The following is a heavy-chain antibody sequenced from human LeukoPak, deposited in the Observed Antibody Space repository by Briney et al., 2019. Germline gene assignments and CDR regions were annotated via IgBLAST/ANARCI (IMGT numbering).Heavy chain of an antibody. D-gene: IGHD2-2*01. CDR2: IYTSGST. J-gene: IGHJ6*02. CDR1: GGSISSYY. CDR3: AREGAPGYCSSTSCSKTSGMDV. Sequence: KTSETLSLTCTVSGGSISSYYWSWIRQPAGKGLEWIGRIYTSGSTNYNPSLKSRVTMSVDTSKNQFSLKLSSVTAADTAVYYCAREGAPGYCSSTSCSKTSGMDVWGQGTTVTVSS. V-gene: IGHV4-4*07.